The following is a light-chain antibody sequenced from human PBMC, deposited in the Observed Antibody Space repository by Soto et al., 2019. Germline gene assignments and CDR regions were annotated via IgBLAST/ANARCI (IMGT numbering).Light chain of an antibody. J-gene: IGKJ2*01. CDR3: QQSYSTPPT. Sequence: DIQMTQSPSSLSASVGDRVTITCRASQYIGSYLNWYHQKPGKAPKLLIYAASNLQSGVPSRFSGSGSGTDFTLTISSLQPEDFATYYCQQSYSTPPTFGQGTKLEIK. CDR1: QYIGSY. V-gene: IGKV1-39*01. CDR2: AAS.